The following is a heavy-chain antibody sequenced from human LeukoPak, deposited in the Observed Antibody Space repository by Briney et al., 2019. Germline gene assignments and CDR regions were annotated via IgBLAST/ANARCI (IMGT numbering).Heavy chain of an antibody. CDR1: GFTLSNYN. V-gene: IGHV3-21*04. CDR2: ISSSSSYI. D-gene: IGHD4-17*01. CDR3: AKADDYGDYDDAFDI. J-gene: IGHJ3*02. Sequence: GGSLRLSCAASGFTLSNYNMNWVSQAPGKGLEWVSSISSSSSYIYHADSVKGRFTISRDNAKNSLYLQMNSLRAEDTALYYCAKADDYGDYDDAFDIWGQGTMVTVSS.